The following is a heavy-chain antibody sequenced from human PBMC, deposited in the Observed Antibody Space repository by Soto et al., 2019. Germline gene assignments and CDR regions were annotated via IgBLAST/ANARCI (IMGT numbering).Heavy chain of an antibody. D-gene: IGHD2-15*01. CDR2: IYHTVNT. Sequence: XATLWLNCRVCGVPIGSHFGSWIRQAPGKGPELVGYIYHTVNTNYNPALKSRVTISMDTSENQLSLQLSSVTAADTAVYYCARLQYTVVTALDIWGQGTMVTVSS. CDR3: ARLQYTVVTALDI. V-gene: IGHV4-59*11. J-gene: IGHJ3*02. CDR1: GVPIGSHF.